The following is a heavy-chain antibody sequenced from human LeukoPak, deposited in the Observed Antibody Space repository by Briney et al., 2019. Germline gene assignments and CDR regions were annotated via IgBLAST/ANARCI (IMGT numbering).Heavy chain of an antibody. V-gene: IGHV3-23*01. CDR3: ARDRHGDYSLDY. CDR2: ISGSGGVT. J-gene: IGHJ4*02. CDR1: GFVFSSYA. Sequence: GGSLRLSCAASGFVFSSYAMNWVRQAPGKGLEWVSSISGSGGVTQYGDSVKGRFTISRDNSNNTMYLQMNSLRVEDTTIYYCARDRHGDYSLDYWGQGILVTVSS. D-gene: IGHD4-17*01.